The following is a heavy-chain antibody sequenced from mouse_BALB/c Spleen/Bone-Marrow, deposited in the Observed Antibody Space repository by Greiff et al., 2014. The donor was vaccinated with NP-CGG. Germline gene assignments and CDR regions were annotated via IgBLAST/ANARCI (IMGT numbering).Heavy chain of an antibody. D-gene: IGHD4-1*01. J-gene: IGHJ2*01. V-gene: IGHV5-9-1*01. CDR2: ISSGGNYT. CDR1: GFTFSSYA. Sequence: EVMLVESEGGLVKPGGSLKLSCAASGFTFSSYAMSWVRQTPEKRLEWVATISSGGNYTYYPDSVKGRFTISRDNAKNTLYLQMSSLRSEDTAMYYCVSTGYFFDYWGQGTTLTVSS. CDR3: VSTGYFFDY.